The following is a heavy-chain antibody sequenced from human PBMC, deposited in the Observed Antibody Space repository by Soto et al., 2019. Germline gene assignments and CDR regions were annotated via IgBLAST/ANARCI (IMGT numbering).Heavy chain of an antibody. CDR3: ARDEQQLVRGLDY. CDR1: GYTFIRYG. CDR2: INAYTGKT. V-gene: IGHV1-18*01. J-gene: IGHJ4*02. Sequence: QLVQSGGEVKKPGASVQVSCKASGYTFIRYGISWVRQAPGQGLEWVGWINAYTGKTKLAQKVQGRVTLTTDRSTTTAYLELRSLRSDDTAVYYCARDEQQLVRGLDYWGQGTLVSVSS. D-gene: IGHD6-13*01.